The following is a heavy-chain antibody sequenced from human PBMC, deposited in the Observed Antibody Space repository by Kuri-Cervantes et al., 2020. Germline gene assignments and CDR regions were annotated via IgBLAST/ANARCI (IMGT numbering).Heavy chain of an antibody. V-gene: IGHV1-18*01. CDR3: ASGIVVEDAFDI. D-gene: IGHD3-22*01. Sequence: ASVKVSCKASGYTFTSYDINWVRQATGQGLEWMGWISAYNGNTNYAQKLQGRVTMTTDTSTSTAYMELRSLRSDDTAVYYCASGIVVEDAFDIWGQGTMVTVSS. J-gene: IGHJ3*02. CDR2: ISAYNGNT. CDR1: GYTFTSYD.